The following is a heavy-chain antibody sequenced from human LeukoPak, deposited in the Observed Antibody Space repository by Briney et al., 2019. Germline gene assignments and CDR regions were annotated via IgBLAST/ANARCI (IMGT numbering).Heavy chain of an antibody. CDR3: ASSKIGY. V-gene: IGHV3-30-3*01. D-gene: IGHD3-22*01. J-gene: IGHJ4*02. Sequence: GRSLRLSWAAAGFTFSSYAMHWVSQAPGKGLEWVAVISYDGSNKYYADSVKGRFTISRDNSKNTLYLQMNSLRAEDTAVYYCASSKIGYWGQGTLVTVSS. CDR1: GFTFSSYA. CDR2: ISYDGSNK.